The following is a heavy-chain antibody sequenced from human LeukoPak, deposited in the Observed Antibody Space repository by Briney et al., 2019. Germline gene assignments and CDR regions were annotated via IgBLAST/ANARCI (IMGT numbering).Heavy chain of an antibody. Sequence: GGSLRLSCAASGFTFSDYYMSWNRQAPGKGREWVSYISSSGSTINYADSVKGRFTISRDSAKKSLFLQMISLRAEDTAVYYCARVGSSGYPIDYWGQGTLVTVSS. CDR2: ISSSGSTI. V-gene: IGHV3-11*01. CDR3: ARVGSSGYPIDY. J-gene: IGHJ4*02. D-gene: IGHD3-22*01. CDR1: GFTFSDYY.